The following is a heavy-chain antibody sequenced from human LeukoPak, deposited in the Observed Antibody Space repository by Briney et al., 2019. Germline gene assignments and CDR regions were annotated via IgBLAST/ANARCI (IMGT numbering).Heavy chain of an antibody. D-gene: IGHD3-10*01. CDR2: IYYSGST. V-gene: IGHV4-59*01. CDR1: GGSISSYY. Sequence: SETLSLTCTVSGGSISSYYWSWIRQPPGKGLEWIGYIYYSGSTNYNPSLKSRVTISVDTSKNQFSLKLSSVTAADTAVYYCARDGYGSGSYYSLDYWGQGTLVTVSS. CDR3: ARDGYGSGSYYSLDY. J-gene: IGHJ4*02.